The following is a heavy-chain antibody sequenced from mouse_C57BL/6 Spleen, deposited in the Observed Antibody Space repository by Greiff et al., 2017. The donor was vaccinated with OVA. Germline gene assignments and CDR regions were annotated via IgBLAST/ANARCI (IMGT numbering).Heavy chain of an antibody. CDR1: GYTFTSYW. D-gene: IGHD2-3*01. Sequence: QVQLQQPGAELVKPGASVKLSCKASGYTFTSYWMHWVKQRPGQGLEWIGMIHPNSGSTNYNEKFKSKATLTVDKSSSTAYMQLSSLTSEDSAVYYCAREGEGGYSFYYFDYWGQGTTLTVSS. CDR3: AREGEGGYSFYYFDY. CDR2: IHPNSGST. V-gene: IGHV1-64*01. J-gene: IGHJ2*01.